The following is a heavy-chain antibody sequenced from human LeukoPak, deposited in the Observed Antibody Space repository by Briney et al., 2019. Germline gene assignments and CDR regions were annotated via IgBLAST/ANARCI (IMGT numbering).Heavy chain of an antibody. Sequence: GRSLRLSCAASGFTLSSYGMHWVRQAPGKGLEWVAVISYDGSNKYYADSVKGRFTISRDNSKNTLYLQMNSLRAEDTAVYYCAKDRYCSGGSCVDYWGQGTLVTVSS. V-gene: IGHV3-30*18. D-gene: IGHD2-15*01. CDR2: ISYDGSNK. CDR1: GFTLSSYG. J-gene: IGHJ4*02. CDR3: AKDRYCSGGSCVDY.